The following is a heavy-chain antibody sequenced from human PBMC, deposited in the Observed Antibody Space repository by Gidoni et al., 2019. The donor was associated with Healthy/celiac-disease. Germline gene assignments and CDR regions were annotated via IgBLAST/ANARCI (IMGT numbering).Heavy chain of an antibody. CDR3: ARDSYVVGATSLDY. Sequence: QVQLVESGGGVVQPGRSLRLSCAASGFTLSSYGMHWVRQAPGKGLEWVAVIWYDGSNKYYADSVKGRFTISRDNSKNTLYLQMNSLRAEDTAVYYCARDSYVVGATSLDYWGQGTLVTVSS. D-gene: IGHD1-26*01. CDR2: IWYDGSNK. V-gene: IGHV3-33*01. J-gene: IGHJ4*02. CDR1: GFTLSSYG.